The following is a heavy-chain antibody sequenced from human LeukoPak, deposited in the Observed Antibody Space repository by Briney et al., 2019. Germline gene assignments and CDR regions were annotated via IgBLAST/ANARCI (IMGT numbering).Heavy chain of an antibody. CDR2: LFSGGDR. J-gene: IGHJ4*02. CDR3: ASALVDGYHDF. Sequence: PGGSLRLSCTAYGFTVRSKYMSWLRQAPGKGLEWISVLFSGGDRYYADSGKGRFTISRDDSKNTLYLQMNNLRAEDTAVYYCASALVDGYHDFWGQGTLVTVSS. V-gene: IGHV3-66*01. CDR1: GFTVRSKY. D-gene: IGHD5-24*01.